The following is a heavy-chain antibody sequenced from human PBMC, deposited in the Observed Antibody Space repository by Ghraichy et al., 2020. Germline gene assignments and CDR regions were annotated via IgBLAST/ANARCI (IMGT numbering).Heavy chain of an antibody. V-gene: IGHV4-4*02. J-gene: IGHJ4*02. D-gene: IGHD4/OR15-4a*01. CDR1: GGSISSHSW. CDR3: ASHGGKYQSD. Sequence: SETLSLTCAVSGGSISSHSWWSWVRQPPEKGLEWIGETSGGGITNYSPSLRSRVTISVDKSKNQFSLKLTSVTAADAAVYFCASHGGKYQSDWGQGILVIVSS. CDR2: TSGGGIT.